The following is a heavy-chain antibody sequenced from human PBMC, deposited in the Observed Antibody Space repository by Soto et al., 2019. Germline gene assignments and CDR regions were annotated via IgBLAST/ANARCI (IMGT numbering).Heavy chain of an antibody. J-gene: IGHJ1*01. CDR3: AREGSGYNL. CDR2: IIPVFGRP. V-gene: IGHV1-69*13. Sequence: SVKISCKASGGSFSSFGISWVRQAPGQGLEWMGGIIPVFGRPNYAQRFRGRLTITADESTNTVYLELIDLRSEDTAVYYCAREGSGYNLWGEGTQVTVSS. CDR1: GGSFSSFG. D-gene: IGHD5-12*01.